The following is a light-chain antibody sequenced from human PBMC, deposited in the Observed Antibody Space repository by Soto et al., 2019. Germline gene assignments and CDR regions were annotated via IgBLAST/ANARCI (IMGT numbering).Light chain of an antibody. CDR2: DVS. V-gene: IGLV2-11*01. CDR1: SSDVGGYNY. CDR3: CSYAGNFVV. J-gene: IGLJ2*01. Sequence: QSALTQPRSVSGSPGQSVTISCTGTSSDVGGYNYVSWYQQHPGKAPELMIYDVSKRPSGVPDRFSGSKSGNTASLTISGLQAEDEADYYCCSYAGNFVVFGGGTKVTVL.